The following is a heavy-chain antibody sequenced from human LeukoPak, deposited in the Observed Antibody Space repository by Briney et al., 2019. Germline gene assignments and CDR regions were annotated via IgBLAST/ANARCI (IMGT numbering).Heavy chain of an antibody. CDR1: GFTFSSYG. V-gene: IGHV3-30*03. D-gene: IGHD3-3*01. Sequence: GGSLRLSCAASGFTFSSYGMHWVRQAPGKGLEWVAVISYDGSNKYCPDSVKGRFTISRDNSKNTLYLQMNSLRAEDTAVYYCARHNYDFWSVYMDVWGKGTTVTVSS. J-gene: IGHJ6*03. CDR3: ARHNYDFWSVYMDV. CDR2: ISYDGSNK.